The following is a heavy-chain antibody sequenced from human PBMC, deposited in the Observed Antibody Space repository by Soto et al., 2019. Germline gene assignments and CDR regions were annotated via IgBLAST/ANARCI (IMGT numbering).Heavy chain of an antibody. CDR1: GFTFSSYA. CDR3: AKSEDSGPVALRWYYPFDY. CDR2: ISGSGGST. J-gene: IGHJ4*02. V-gene: IGHV3-23*01. D-gene: IGHD1-7*01. Sequence: GGSLRLSCAASGFTFSSYAMSWVRQAPGKGLEWVSAISGSGGSTYYADSVKGRFTISRDNSKNTLYLQMNSLRAEDTAVYYCAKSEDSGPVALRWYYPFDYWGQGTLVTVSS.